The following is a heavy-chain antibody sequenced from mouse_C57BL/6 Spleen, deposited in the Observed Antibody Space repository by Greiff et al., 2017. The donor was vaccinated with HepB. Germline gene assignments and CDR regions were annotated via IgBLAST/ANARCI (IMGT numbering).Heavy chain of an antibody. Sequence: QVQLQQPGAELVKPGASVKLSCKASGYTFTSYWMQWVKQRPGQGLEWIGEIDPADSYTNYNQKFKGKATLTVDTSSSTAYMQLSSLTSEDSAVYYCARDGNYFAYWGQGTPLTVSS. D-gene: IGHD2-1*01. V-gene: IGHV1-50*01. J-gene: IGHJ2*01. CDR3: ARDGNYFAY. CDR2: IDPADSYT. CDR1: GYTFTSYW.